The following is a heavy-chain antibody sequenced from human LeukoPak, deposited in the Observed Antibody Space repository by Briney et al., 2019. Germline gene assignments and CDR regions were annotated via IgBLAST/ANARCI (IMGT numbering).Heavy chain of an antibody. J-gene: IGHJ4*02. Sequence: ASVKVSCKASGGTFSSYAISWVRQAPGQGLEWMGRIIPIFGIANYAQKFQGRVTITADKSTSTAYMELSSLRSEDMAVYYCASLAVAGAYWGQGTLVTVSS. V-gene: IGHV1-69*04. CDR1: GGTFSSYA. D-gene: IGHD6-19*01. CDR3: ASLAVAGAY. CDR2: IIPIFGIA.